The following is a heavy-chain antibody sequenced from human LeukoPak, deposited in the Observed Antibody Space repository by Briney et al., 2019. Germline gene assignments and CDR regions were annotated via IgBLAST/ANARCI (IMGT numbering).Heavy chain of an antibody. Sequence: GGSLRLSCVVSGVTVNSNYMSWVPQAPGKGLECVAVIYNGGTTYYAGSVKGRFTISTDNSKNTLYLEMNSLRADDTAVYFCARDHSNSRGISPHWGQGTQVTVSS. J-gene: IGHJ4*02. CDR1: GVTVNSNY. CDR3: ARDHSNSRGISPH. D-gene: IGHD2/OR15-2a*01. V-gene: IGHV3-66*01. CDR2: IYNGGTT.